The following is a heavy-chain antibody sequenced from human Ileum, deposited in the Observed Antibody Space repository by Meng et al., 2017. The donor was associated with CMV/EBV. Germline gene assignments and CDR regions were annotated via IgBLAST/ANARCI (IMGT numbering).Heavy chain of an antibody. Sequence: CDLSGDSVSSNSGAWNWIRQSPSRGLEWLGRTYYRSRWYNDYAGSVQSRISINPDTSKNQFSLHLNSVTPDDTAVYYCARGRKSFDYWGQGTLVTVSS. J-gene: IGHJ4*02. CDR2: TYYRSRWYN. V-gene: IGHV6-1*01. CDR3: ARGRKSFDY. CDR1: GDSVSSNSGA.